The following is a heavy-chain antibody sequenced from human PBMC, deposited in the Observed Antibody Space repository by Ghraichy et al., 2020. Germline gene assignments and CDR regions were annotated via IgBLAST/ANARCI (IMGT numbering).Heavy chain of an antibody. D-gene: IGHD2-2*02. V-gene: IGHV3-43*01. CDR1: GFTFDDYT. J-gene: IGHJ6*02. CDR2: ISWDGGST. Sequence: GESLNISCAASGFTFDDYTMHWVRQAPGKGLEWVSLISWDGGSTYYADSVKGRFTISRDNSKNSLYLQMNSLRTEDTALYYCAKDYCSSTSCYIYYYYGMDVWGQGTTVTVSS. CDR3: AKDYCSSTSCYIYYYYGMDV.